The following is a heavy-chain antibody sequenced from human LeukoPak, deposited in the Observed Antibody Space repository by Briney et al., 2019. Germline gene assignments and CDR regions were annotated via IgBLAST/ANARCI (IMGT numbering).Heavy chain of an antibody. D-gene: IGHD2-21*01. J-gene: IGHJ4*02. CDR3: ASHPLAYCGGDCYLYFDY. V-gene: IGHV4-38-2*02. CDR1: GYSISSGYY. CDR2: IYHSGST. Sequence: KPSETLSLTCTVSGYSISSGYYWGWIRQPPGKGLEWIGSIYHSGSTYYNPSLKSRVTISVDTSKNQFSLKLSSVTAADTAVYYCASHPLAYCGGDCYLYFDYWGQGTLVTVSS.